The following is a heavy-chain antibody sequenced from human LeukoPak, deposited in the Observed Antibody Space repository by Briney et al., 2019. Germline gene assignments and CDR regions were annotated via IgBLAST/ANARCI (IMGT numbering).Heavy chain of an antibody. CDR1: GGSFSGYY. J-gene: IGHJ4*02. D-gene: IGHD6-13*01. CDR2: INHSGST. Sequence: SETLSLTCAVYGGSFSGYYWSWIRQPPGKGLEWIGEINHSGSTNYNPSLKSRVTISVDTSKSQFSLKLSSVTAADTAVYYCARVRSSSWGIDYWGQGTLVTVSS. CDR3: ARVRSSSWGIDY. V-gene: IGHV4-34*01.